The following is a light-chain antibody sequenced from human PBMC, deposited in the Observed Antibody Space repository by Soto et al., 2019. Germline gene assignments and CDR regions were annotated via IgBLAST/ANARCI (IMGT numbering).Light chain of an antibody. CDR2: RDR. V-gene: IGLV3-9*01. J-gene: IGLJ2*01. CDR1: NIGGKN. CDR3: QVWDSSSVI. Sequence: SSELTQPLSVSVALGQTASITCGGNNIGGKNVHWYQQKPGQAPVLVIYRDRNRPSGIPERFSGSNSDNTATLTISRAQAGDEADYYCQVWDSSSVIFGGGTKVTVL.